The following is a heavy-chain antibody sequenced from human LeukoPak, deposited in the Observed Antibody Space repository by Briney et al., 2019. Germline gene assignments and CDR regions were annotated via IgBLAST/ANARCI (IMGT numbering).Heavy chain of an antibody. D-gene: IGHD6-13*01. V-gene: IGHV4-4*02. Sequence: SETLSLTCAVSGGSISSSNWWSWVRQPPGKGLEWIGEIYHSGSTYYNPSLKSRVTISVDTSKNQFSLKLSSVAAADTAVYYCARVYSSSWYLYMDVWGKGTTVTISS. CDR3: ARVYSSSWYLYMDV. J-gene: IGHJ6*03. CDR2: IYHSGST. CDR1: GGSISSSNW.